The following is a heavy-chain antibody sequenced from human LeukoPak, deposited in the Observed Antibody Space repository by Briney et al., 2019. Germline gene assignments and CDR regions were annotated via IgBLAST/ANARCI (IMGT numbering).Heavy chain of an antibody. D-gene: IGHD2-8*01. CDR2: IYPDDSAT. J-gene: IGHJ6*03. CDR3: ARHAECTNGVCAMDV. V-gene: IGHV5-51*01. Sequence: GESLKISRKGSEYTFTNYWIGWVRQMPGKGLEWMGIIYPDDSATRYSPSFQGQVTISADKSISTAYLQWSSLMASDTAMYYCARHAECTNGVCAMDVWGKGTTVTVSS. CDR1: EYTFTNYW.